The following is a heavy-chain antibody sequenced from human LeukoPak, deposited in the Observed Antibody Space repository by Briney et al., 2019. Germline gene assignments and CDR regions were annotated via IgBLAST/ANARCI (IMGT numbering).Heavy chain of an antibody. V-gene: IGHV3-23*01. J-gene: IGHJ4*02. Sequence: GGSLRLSCAASGFTFSSYAMSWVRQAPGKGLEWVSAISGSGGSTYYADSVKGRFTISRDNSKNTLYLQMNSLRAEDTAVYYCARSLTIFGVAAYYFDYWGQGTLVTVS. CDR3: ARSLTIFGVAAYYFDY. CDR1: GFTFSSYA. CDR2: ISGSGGST. D-gene: IGHD3-3*01.